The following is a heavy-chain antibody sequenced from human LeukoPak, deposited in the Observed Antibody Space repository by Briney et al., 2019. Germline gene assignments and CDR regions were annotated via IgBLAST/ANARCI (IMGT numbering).Heavy chain of an antibody. CDR2: IIPILGIA. Sequence: SVKVSCKASGGTFSSYAISWVRQAPGQGLEWMGRIIPILGIANYAQKFQGRVTITADKSTSTAYMELSSLRSGDTAVYYCARPPSTKYSSGWYRYFQHWGQGTLVTVSS. CDR3: ARPPSTKYSSGWYRYFQH. CDR1: GGTFSSYA. J-gene: IGHJ1*01. D-gene: IGHD6-19*01. V-gene: IGHV1-69*04.